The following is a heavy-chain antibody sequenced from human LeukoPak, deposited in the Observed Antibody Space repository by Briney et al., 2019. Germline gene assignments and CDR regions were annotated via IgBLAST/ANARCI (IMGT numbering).Heavy chain of an antibody. J-gene: IGHJ6*03. CDR3: ARFGPFSGNRRYLDV. Sequence: PSETLSLTCTVSGGSISSYYWSWIRQPAGKGLEWIGRIYTSGSTNYNPSLQSRLTFSVDTSRNQFSLRLTSVTAADTAVYYCARFGPFSGNRRYLDVWGKGTLVTVSS. CDR2: IYTSGST. V-gene: IGHV4-4*07. D-gene: IGHD3/OR15-3a*01. CDR1: GGSISSYY.